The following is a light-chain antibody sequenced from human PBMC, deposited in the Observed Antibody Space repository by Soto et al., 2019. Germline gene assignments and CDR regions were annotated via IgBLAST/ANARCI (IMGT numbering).Light chain of an antibody. V-gene: IGLV2-14*03. Sequence: QSALTQPASVSGSPGQSITISCTGTSSDIGAYNFVSWYQQHPGKVPKLMIYDVSNRPSGVSNRLSGSKSGDTASLTISGLQAEDEADYYCSSYTISAADVFGTGTKVTVL. CDR2: DVS. J-gene: IGLJ1*01. CDR3: SSYTISAADV. CDR1: SSDIGAYNF.